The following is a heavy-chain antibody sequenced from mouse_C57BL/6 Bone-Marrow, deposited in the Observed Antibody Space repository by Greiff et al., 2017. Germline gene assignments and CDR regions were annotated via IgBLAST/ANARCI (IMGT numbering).Heavy chain of an antibody. CDR3: ARWGSSRAMDY. Sequence: VQLQESGAELARPGASVKLSCKASGYTFTSYGISWVKQRTGQGLEWIGEIYPRSGNTYYNEKFKGKATLTADKSSSTAYMELRSLTSEDSAVYFCARWGSSRAMDYWGQGTSVTVSS. V-gene: IGHV1-81*01. J-gene: IGHJ4*01. CDR1: GYTFTSYG. D-gene: IGHD3-1*01. CDR2: IYPRSGNT.